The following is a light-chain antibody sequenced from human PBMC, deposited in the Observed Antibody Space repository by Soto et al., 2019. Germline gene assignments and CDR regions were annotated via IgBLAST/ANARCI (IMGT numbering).Light chain of an antibody. CDR1: SIDVGTYNL. Sequence: QSALTQPASVSGSPGQSITISCSGTSIDVGTYNLVSWYQQYPGKAPRPMIYEVTKRPSGVSNRFSGSKSGNTSSLTISGLQPEDEADYYCCSYAGSRSSIFGTGTKLTVL. CDR2: EVT. J-gene: IGLJ1*01. V-gene: IGLV2-23*02. CDR3: CSYAGSRSSI.